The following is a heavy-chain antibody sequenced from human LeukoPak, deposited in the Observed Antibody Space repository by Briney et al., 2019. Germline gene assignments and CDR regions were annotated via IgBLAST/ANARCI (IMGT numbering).Heavy chain of an antibody. J-gene: IGHJ1*01. V-gene: IGHV3-33*08. CDR2: VWYEENNK. CDR1: RFTFSSYA. D-gene: IGHD6-13*01. CDR3: ARGSSNTWHPGAEYFEH. Sequence: GGSLRLSCAVSRFTFSSYAMSWVRQSPGKGLEWLAVVWYEENNKDYADSVKGRFTISRDNSKNTLYLQMNSLRAEDTAVYYCARGSSNTWHPGAEYFEHWGQGTLVPVSS.